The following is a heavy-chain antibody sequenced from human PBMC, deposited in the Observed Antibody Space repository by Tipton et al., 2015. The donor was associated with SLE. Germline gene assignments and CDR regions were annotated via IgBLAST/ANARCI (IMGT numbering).Heavy chain of an antibody. Sequence: GSLRLSCAASGFTFNTHGMSWLRPAPGKGLEWVSAITDSGDGANYADSVKGRFTMSRDHAKNSLYLQMNSLRAEDTAVYYCARVVVPSAMDAAFDIWGQGTMVTVSS. J-gene: IGHJ3*02. CDR2: ITDSGDGA. V-gene: IGHV3-23*01. CDR1: GFTFNTHG. D-gene: IGHD2-2*01. CDR3: ARVVVPSAMDAAFDI.